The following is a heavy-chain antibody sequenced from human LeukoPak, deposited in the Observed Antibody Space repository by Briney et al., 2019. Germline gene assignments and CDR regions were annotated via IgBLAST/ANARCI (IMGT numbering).Heavy chain of an antibody. Sequence: GGSLRLSCAASGFTFSTYTMNWVRQAPGKGLEWVSSISSSISYIYYADSVKGRFTISRDNAKNSLYLQMNSLSAEDTAVYYCARRPLKAATPYLDSWGQGTLVTVSS. D-gene: IGHD2-15*01. J-gene: IGHJ4*02. CDR2: ISSSISYI. CDR1: GFTFSTYT. V-gene: IGHV3-21*01. CDR3: ARRPLKAATPYLDS.